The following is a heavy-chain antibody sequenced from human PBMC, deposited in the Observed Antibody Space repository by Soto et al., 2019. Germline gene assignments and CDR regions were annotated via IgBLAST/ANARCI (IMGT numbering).Heavy chain of an antibody. CDR2: IYYSGST. CDR3: ARSDLAAGHAFDI. V-gene: IGHV4-59*08. D-gene: IGHD6-13*01. Sequence: SETLSLTCTVSAHYLSSYYRGWIRQPPGKGLEWIGYIYYSGSTNYNPSLKSRVTTSVDTSKIQFSLTLSSVTAADLAVYSCARSDLAAGHAFDIWGQGTMVTVSS. J-gene: IGHJ3*02. CDR1: AHYLSSYY.